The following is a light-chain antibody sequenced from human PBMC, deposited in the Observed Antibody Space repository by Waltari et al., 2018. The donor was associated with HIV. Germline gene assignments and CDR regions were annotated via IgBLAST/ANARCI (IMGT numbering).Light chain of an antibody. Sequence: EIEMTQSPATLSVSPGERATLSCRSSQSVRSKLAWDQQKPGQAPRLLIYDASTRATGIPARFSGSGSGTEFTLTISSLQSADFAVYYCQQYHNWPPVTFGGGTKVEIK. J-gene: IGKJ4*01. CDR2: DAS. V-gene: IGKV3-15*01. CDR3: QQYHNWPPVT. CDR1: QSVRSK.